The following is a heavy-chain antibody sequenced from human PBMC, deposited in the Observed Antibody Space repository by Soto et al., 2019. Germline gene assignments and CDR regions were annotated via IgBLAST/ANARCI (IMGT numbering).Heavy chain of an antibody. J-gene: IGHJ4*02. D-gene: IGHD3-10*01. CDR1: GVSLSPHY. V-gene: IGHV4-59*11. CDR2: SYYSGST. CDR3: ARGSYYRSGEN. Sequence: ESLSLTCALSGVSLSPHYWNWIRQPPGKGLEWIGYSYYSGSTTYNHALKSRVTISVDTSKNKFSLNLRSVTAADTAVYYCARGSYYRSGENWGQGTVVTGS.